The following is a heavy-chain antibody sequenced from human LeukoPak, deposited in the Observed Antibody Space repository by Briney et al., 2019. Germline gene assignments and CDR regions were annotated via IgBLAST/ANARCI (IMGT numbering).Heavy chain of an antibody. D-gene: IGHD3-10*01. CDR3: AAGSSPGITMVRGVFDAFDI. Sequence: SVKVSCKASGFTFTSSAMQWVRQARGQRLEWIGWIVVGSGNTNYAQKFQERVTITRDMSTSTAYTELSSLRSEDTAVYYCAAGSSPGITMVRGVFDAFDIWGQGTMVTVSS. J-gene: IGHJ3*02. V-gene: IGHV1-58*02. CDR1: GFTFTSSA. CDR2: IVVGSGNT.